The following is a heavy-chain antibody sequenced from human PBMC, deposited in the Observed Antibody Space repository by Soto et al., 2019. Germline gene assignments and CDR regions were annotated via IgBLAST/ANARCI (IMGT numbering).Heavy chain of an antibody. D-gene: IGHD3-3*02. CDR3: AKNRAISYYSYGMDV. CDR1: GFALNSYD. CDR2: ISSSGSTI. V-gene: IGHV3-48*03. Sequence: GGSLRLSCAASGFALNSYDMNWVRQAPGKGLEWVSYISSSGSTIYFADSVKGRFTISRDNAKNSMYLQMNSLRAEDTAVYYCAKNRAISYYSYGMDVWGQGTTVTVS. J-gene: IGHJ6*02.